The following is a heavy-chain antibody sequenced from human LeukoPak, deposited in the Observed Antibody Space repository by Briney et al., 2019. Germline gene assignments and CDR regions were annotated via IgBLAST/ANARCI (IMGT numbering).Heavy chain of an antibody. Sequence: ASVKVSCKASGYTFTSYGISWVRQAPGQGLEWMGWISAYNGNTNYAQKLQGRVTMTTDTSTSTAYMELRSLRSDDTAVYYCARDESYYDFWSGYRVGYFDYWGQGTLVTVSS. D-gene: IGHD3-3*01. V-gene: IGHV1-18*01. CDR3: ARDESYYDFWSGYRVGYFDY. CDR1: GYTFTSYG. CDR2: ISAYNGNT. J-gene: IGHJ4*02.